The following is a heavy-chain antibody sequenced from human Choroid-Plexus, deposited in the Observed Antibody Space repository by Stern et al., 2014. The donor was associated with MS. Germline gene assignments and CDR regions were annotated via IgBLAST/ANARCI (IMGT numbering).Heavy chain of an antibody. Sequence: VQLVESGGGVVQPGRPLRLSCVASGFTLGSRAMHWVRQAPGKGLEWVAGVSYDGSNKYYADSVKGRFTISRDTSQNTLYMQMSSLRPEDTAVYYCAKDRQYLTYFFDHWGQGSLVTVSS. CDR2: VSYDGSNK. D-gene: IGHD2/OR15-2a*01. CDR3: AKDRQYLTYFFDH. J-gene: IGHJ5*02. CDR1: GFTLGSRA. V-gene: IGHV3-30*18.